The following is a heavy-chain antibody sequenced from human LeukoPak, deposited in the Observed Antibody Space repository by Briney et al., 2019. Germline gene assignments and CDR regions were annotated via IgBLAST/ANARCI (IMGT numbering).Heavy chain of an antibody. V-gene: IGHV3-7*05. CDR1: GFTFSTYW. CDR2: IKQDGSEK. J-gene: IGHJ6*02. CDR3: ARVFVWNYFNGMDA. D-gene: IGHD1-7*01. Sequence: GGSLRLSCAASGFTFSTYWMSWVRQAPGKGLEWVANIKQDGSEKYYVDSVKGRFTISRDNAKNSLYLQMNSLRAEDTAVYYCARVFVWNYFNGMDAWGQGTTVTVSS.